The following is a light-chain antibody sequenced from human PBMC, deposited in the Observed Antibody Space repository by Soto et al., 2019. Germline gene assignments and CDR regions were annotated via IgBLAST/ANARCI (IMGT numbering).Light chain of an antibody. V-gene: IGKV1-5*03. CDR1: QSISSW. Sequence: DIQMTQSPSTLSASVGDRVTITCRASQSISSWLAWYQQKPGKAPKLLIYKASSLESGVPSRFSGSGSGTEFTLTISSLQPDDFATXXXXQYNSYPWTFGQGPKVQIK. CDR2: KAS. CDR3: XQYNSYPWT. J-gene: IGKJ1*01.